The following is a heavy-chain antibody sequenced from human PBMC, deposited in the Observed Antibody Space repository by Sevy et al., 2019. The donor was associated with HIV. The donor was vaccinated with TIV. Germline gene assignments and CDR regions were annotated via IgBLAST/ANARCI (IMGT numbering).Heavy chain of an antibody. CDR1: GFTFSSYW. CDR3: AREGGGSSWYVRFFDY. V-gene: IGHV3-7*03. CDR2: IKQDGSEK. Sequence: GGSLRLSCAASGFTFSSYWMSWVRQAPGKGLEWVANIKQDGSEKYYVDSVKGRFTISRDNAKNSLYLQMNSLRAEDTAVYYWAREGGGSSWYVRFFDYWGQGTLVTVSS. J-gene: IGHJ4*02. D-gene: IGHD6-13*01.